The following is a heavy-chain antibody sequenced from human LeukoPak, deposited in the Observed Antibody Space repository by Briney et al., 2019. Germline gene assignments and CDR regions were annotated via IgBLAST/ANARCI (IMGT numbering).Heavy chain of an antibody. V-gene: IGHV1-46*01. CDR2: INPSGGST. Sequence: GASVKVSCKASGYTFTGYYMHWVRQAPGQGLEWMGIINPSGGSTSYAQKFQGRVTMTRDMSTSTVYMELSSLRSEDTAVYYCARVIGAAGPFDYWGQGTLVTVSS. CDR3: ARVIGAAGPFDY. J-gene: IGHJ4*02. D-gene: IGHD4/OR15-4a*01. CDR1: GYTFTGYY.